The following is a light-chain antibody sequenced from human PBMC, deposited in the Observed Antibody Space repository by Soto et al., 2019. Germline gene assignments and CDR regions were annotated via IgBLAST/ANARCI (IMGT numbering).Light chain of an antibody. Sequence: EVVMMQSPATLSVSPGERTTLSCRASHSVSINLAWYQQKPGQAPRLLIFGASTRATGIPARFSGSGSGTEFTLTISSLQSEDFAVYYCHQYNNCPTWTFSQVTKIEIK. J-gene: IGKJ1*01. V-gene: IGKV3-15*01. CDR1: HSVSIN. CDR2: GAS. CDR3: HQYNNCPTWT.